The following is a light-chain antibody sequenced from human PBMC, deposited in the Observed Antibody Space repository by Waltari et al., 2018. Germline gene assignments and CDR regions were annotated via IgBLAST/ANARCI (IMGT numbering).Light chain of an antibody. CDR3: QTGGHGTWV. Sequence: QLVLTQSPSASASLGASVKPTCTLSSGHSSNVIAWLPQQPGKGPRFLMKVNSDGTHSKGDEIPDRFSGSSSGAERYLTISSLQSEDEADYYCQTGGHGTWVFGGGTKLTVL. V-gene: IGLV4-69*01. J-gene: IGLJ3*02. CDR2: VNSDGTH. CDR1: SGHSSNV.